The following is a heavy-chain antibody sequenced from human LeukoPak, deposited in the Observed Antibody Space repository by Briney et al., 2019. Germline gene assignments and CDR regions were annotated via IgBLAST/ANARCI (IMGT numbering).Heavy chain of an antibody. D-gene: IGHD3-10*01. Sequence: GASLQISCKGSGYSFTSYWIGWVRQLPGKGLEWMGIIYPGDSDTRYSPSFQGQVTISADKSISTAYLQWSSLKASDTAMYYCARVGYGSGSYDDYYYYYMDVWGKGTTVTISS. CDR1: GYSFTSYW. J-gene: IGHJ6*03. CDR2: IYPGDSDT. CDR3: ARVGYGSGSYDDYYYYYMDV. V-gene: IGHV5-51*01.